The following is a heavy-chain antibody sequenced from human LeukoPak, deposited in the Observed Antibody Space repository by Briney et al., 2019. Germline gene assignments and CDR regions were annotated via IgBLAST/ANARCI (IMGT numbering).Heavy chain of an antibody. V-gene: IGHV1-8*02. Sequence: ASVKVSCTASGYTFTGYYIHWVRQAHGQGLEWMGWMNPNSGNTGYAQKFQGRVTMTRNTSISTAYMELSSLRSEDPAVYYCARDSPYNWNDYFDYWGQGTLVTVSS. D-gene: IGHD1-20*01. CDR3: ARDSPYNWNDYFDY. CDR2: MNPNSGNT. J-gene: IGHJ4*02. CDR1: GYTFTGYY.